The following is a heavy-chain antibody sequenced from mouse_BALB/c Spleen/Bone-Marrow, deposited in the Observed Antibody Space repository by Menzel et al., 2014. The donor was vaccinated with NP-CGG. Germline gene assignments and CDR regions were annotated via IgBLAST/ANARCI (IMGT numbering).Heavy chain of an antibody. CDR1: GYSFTDYN. Sequence: EVQLQQSGPELVKPGASVKVSCRTSGYSFTDYNIYWMKQSHGKSLEWIGYIDPYTGGASYNQKFKGKASLTVDKSSSSAFMHLNSLTSEDSAVYYCGRSGFPYWGQGTLVTVSA. J-gene: IGHJ3*01. CDR3: GRSGFPY. CDR2: IDPYTGGA. V-gene: IGHV1S135*01.